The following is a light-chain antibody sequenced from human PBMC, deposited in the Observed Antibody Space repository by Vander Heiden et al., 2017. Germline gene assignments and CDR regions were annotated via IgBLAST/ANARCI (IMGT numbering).Light chain of an antibody. CDR2: AAS. J-gene: IGKJ4*01. CDR1: QTISSY. CDR3: QQSDSSPLT. Sequence: DIQMTQSPSSLSASVVDRVTITCRAGQTISSYLNWYQQKPGKAPKLLIYAASNLQSGVPSRFNGSGSGTDFTLTISSLQPEDFATYYCQQSDSSPLTFSGGTKVEIK. V-gene: IGKV1-39*01.